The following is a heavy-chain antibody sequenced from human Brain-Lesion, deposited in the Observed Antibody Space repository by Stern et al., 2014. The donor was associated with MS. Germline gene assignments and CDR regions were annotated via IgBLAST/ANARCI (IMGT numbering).Heavy chain of an antibody. CDR3: ARGRVVPGFQYYATDV. V-gene: IGHV4-61*02. CDR2: IFNSGST. CDR1: GGSISSGGYY. D-gene: IGHD2-2*01. J-gene: IGHJ6*02. Sequence: VQLVESGPGLVKPSQTLSLSCTVSGGSISSGGYYWSWIRQPAGKGLEWIGRIFNSGSTRYNPSLQSRVTTLIDTSKKPSPLRLNPMTAADTAVYYCARGRVVPGFQYYATDVWGQGTTVIVSS.